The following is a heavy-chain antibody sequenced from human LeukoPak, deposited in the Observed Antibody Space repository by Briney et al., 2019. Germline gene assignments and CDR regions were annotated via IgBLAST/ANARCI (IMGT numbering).Heavy chain of an antibody. CDR3: ARERGAGGSSYFDY. Sequence: GGSLRLSCAASGFTVSSNYMSWVRQAPGKGLEWVSVIYSGGSTYYADSVKGRFTISRDNSKNTLYLQMNSLRAEDTAVYYCARERGAGGSSYFDYWGQGTLVTVSS. V-gene: IGHV3-53*01. J-gene: IGHJ4*02. CDR1: GFTVSSNY. CDR2: IYSGGST. D-gene: IGHD3-10*01.